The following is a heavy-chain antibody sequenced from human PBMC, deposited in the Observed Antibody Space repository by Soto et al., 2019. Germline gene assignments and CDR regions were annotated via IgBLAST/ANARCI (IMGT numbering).Heavy chain of an antibody. Sequence: GDALKISCRGSGYDFNTNWFGWVRQLPGRGLEWVGIMYPGDSDTRLHPSLQGHVTLSADVTVSTAFLQWRTLKTSDSGMYLCARLQSDCNKTSCYYADHWGHGTSVIVSA. CDR2: MYPGDSDT. V-gene: IGHV5-51*01. CDR3: ARLQSDCNKTSCYYADH. CDR1: GYDFNTNW. J-gene: IGHJ1*01. D-gene: IGHD3-22*01.